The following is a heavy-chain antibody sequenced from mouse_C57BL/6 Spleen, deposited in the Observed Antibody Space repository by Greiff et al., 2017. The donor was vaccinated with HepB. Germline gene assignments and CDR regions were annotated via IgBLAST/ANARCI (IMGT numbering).Heavy chain of an antibody. Sequence: EVKLVESGGGLVQSGRSLRLSCATSGFTFSDFYMEWVRQAPGKGLEWIAASRNNANDYTTEYSASVKGRFIVSRATSPSILYLQMNALRAEDTAIYYCARDSGYFDVWGTGTTVTVSS. CDR2: SRNNANDYTT. CDR1: GFTFSDFY. J-gene: IGHJ1*03. D-gene: IGHD3-1*01. CDR3: ARDSGYFDV. V-gene: IGHV7-1*01.